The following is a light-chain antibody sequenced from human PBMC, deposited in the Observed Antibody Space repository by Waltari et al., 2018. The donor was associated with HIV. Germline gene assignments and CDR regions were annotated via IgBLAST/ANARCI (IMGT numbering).Light chain of an antibody. Sequence: QSALTQPPSASGSPGQSVTISCTGTTKAGGLYNYVSGYQQNPGEAPKLIIFEVSKRPSGVPDRFSGSKSGNTASLTVSGLQSEDEADYFCSSYAGSNTLLFGGGTKLTVL. CDR1: TKAGGLYNY. J-gene: IGLJ2*01. V-gene: IGLV2-8*01. CDR2: EVS. CDR3: SSYAGSNTLL.